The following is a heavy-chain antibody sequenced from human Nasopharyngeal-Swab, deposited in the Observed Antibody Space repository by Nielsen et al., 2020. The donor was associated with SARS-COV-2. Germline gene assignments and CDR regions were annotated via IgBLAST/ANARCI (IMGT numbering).Heavy chain of an antibody. D-gene: IGHD3-10*01. J-gene: IGHJ1*01. CDR1: GFTFSSYG. V-gene: IGHV3-30*18. Sequence: GESLKISCAASGFTFSSYGMHWVRQAPGKGLEWVAVISYDGSNKYYADSVKGLFTISRDNSKNTLYLQMNSLRAEDTAVYYCAKPYSVWFGELFPAEYFQHWGQGTLVTVSS. CDR3: AKPYSVWFGELFPAEYFQH. CDR2: ISYDGSNK.